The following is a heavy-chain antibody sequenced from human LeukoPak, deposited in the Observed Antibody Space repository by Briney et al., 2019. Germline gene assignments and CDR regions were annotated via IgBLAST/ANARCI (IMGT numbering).Heavy chain of an antibody. J-gene: IGHJ4*02. Sequence: GESLKISCKGSGYGFISFWIGWVRQMPGKGLEWMGTTYPGDSDIRYSPSFQGQVTISADKSISTAYLQWRSLKASDTAIYYCARESHGDFLDYWGQGTLVTVSS. CDR3: ARESHGDFLDY. CDR1: GYGFISFW. D-gene: IGHD4-17*01. V-gene: IGHV5-51*01. CDR2: TYPGDSDI.